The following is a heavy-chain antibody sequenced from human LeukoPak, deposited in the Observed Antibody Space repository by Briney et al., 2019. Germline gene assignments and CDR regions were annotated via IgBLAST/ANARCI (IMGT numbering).Heavy chain of an antibody. CDR1: GFTFSTYW. V-gene: IGHV3-7*01. Sequence: PGGSLRLSCAASGFTFSTYWMNWYHQAPGKGLEWVGNINQDASEINYVDSVRGRFTISRDNAKNSLHLQMNSLRAEDTAVYYCATDRDNSDWQKRFDSWGQGTLVTVSS. CDR2: INQDASEI. J-gene: IGHJ4*02. D-gene: IGHD2-21*02. CDR3: ATDRDNSDWQKRFDS.